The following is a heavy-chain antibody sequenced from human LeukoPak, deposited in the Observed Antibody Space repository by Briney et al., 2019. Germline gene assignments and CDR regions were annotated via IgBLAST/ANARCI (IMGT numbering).Heavy chain of an antibody. CDR3: ARHGLLYKGGDFDY. D-gene: IGHD2-8*01. V-gene: IGHV4-59*08. Sequence: PSETLSLTCTVSAGSISSYYWSWIRQPPGKGLEWIGYIYYSGSTNYNPSLMSRVTISVDTSKNQFSLKLSSVTAADTAVYYCARHGLLYKGGDFDYWGQGTLVTVSS. CDR2: IYYSGST. CDR1: AGSISSYY. J-gene: IGHJ4*02.